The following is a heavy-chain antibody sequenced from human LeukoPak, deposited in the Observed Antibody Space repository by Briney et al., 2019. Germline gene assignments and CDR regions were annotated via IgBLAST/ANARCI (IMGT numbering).Heavy chain of an antibody. Sequence: GRSLRLSCAASGFTFSSYGMHWVRQAPGKGLEWVAVISFDGSNKYCSDSVKGRFTISRDNSKNTLYLQMNSLTAEDTALYYCAKGGCSSTTCYLANPWGQGTLVTVSS. J-gene: IGHJ5*02. CDR2: ISFDGSNK. CDR3: AKGGCSSTTCYLANP. CDR1: GFTFSSYG. D-gene: IGHD2-2*01. V-gene: IGHV3-30*18.